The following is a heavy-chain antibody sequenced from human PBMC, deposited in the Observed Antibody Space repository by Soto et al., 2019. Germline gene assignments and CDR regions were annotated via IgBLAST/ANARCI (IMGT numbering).Heavy chain of an antibody. J-gene: IGHJ4*02. CDR3: AGARGYNWSYAGY. CDR1: GGTFSSYA. V-gene: IGHV1-69*12. Sequence: QVQLVQSGAEVKKPGSSVKVSCKASGGTFSSYAISWVRQAPGQGLEWMGGVIPIFGTANYAQKVQGRVTITADESTGPAYMEPSSLRSEDTAVYYCAGARGYNWSYAGYWGQGTLVTVSS. D-gene: IGHD1-20*01. CDR2: VIPIFGTA.